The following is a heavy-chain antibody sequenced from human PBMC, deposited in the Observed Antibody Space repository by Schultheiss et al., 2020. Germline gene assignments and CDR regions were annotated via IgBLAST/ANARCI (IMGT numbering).Heavy chain of an antibody. D-gene: IGHD3-10*01. CDR2: INHSGST. V-gene: IGHV4-39*07. J-gene: IGHJ6*02. CDR3: ARARRFGEFYYYYGMDV. CDR1: GGSISSSSYY. Sequence: SETLSLTCTVSGGSISSSSYYWSWIRQHPGKGLEWIGEINHSGSTNYNPSLKSRVTISVDTSKNQFSLKLSSVTAADTAVYYCARARRFGEFYYYYGMDVWGQGTTVTVSS.